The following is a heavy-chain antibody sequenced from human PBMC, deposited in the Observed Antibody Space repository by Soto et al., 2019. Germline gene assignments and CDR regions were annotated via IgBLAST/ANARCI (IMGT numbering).Heavy chain of an antibody. Sequence: QDQLVQSGAEVKKPGASVTVSCKASGYSFTNYGITWVRQAPGQGLEWMGWISAFNGNTHYAQKLQGRVTMTTDASTSTAYMELRSLRSDDTAVYYCARDRGVAPPVAGNTHYYYYMDVWGKGTTVIVS. CDR3: ARDRGVAPPVAGNTHYYYYMDV. V-gene: IGHV1-18*01. CDR1: GYSFTNYG. D-gene: IGHD6-19*01. J-gene: IGHJ6*03. CDR2: ISAFNGNT.